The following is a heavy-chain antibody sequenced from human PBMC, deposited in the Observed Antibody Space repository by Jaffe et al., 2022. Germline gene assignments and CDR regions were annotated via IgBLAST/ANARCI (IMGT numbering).Heavy chain of an antibody. CDR3: ARLYSPFVVVVAAIRDAFDI. CDR1: GGSISSSSYY. D-gene: IGHD2-15*01. CDR2: IYYSGST. J-gene: IGHJ3*02. V-gene: IGHV4-39*01. Sequence: QLQLQESGPGLVKPSETLSLTCTVSGGSISSSSYYWGWIRQPPGKGLEWIGSIYYSGSTYYNPSLKSRVTISVDTSKNQFSLKLSSVTAADTAVYYCARLYSPFVVVVAAIRDAFDIWGQGTMVTVSS.